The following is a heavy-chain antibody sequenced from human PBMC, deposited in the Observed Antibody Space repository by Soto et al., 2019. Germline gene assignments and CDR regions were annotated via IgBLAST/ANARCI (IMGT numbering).Heavy chain of an antibody. CDR1: GGSVNGYY. Sequence: PSETLSLTCAVYGGSVNGYYWTWIRQSPGKGLEWIGYIYFNGNTNYNPSLKRRVTMSIDTSKKKFSLNLSSVTAADTAVYYCASVTFGGIVLAHWGQGALATVSS. J-gene: IGHJ4*02. CDR3: ASVTFGGIVLAH. D-gene: IGHD3-16*01. V-gene: IGHV4-59*02. CDR2: IYFNGNT.